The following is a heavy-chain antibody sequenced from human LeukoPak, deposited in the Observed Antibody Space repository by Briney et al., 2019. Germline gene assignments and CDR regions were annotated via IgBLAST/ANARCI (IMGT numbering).Heavy chain of an antibody. CDR2: IYYSGST. J-gene: IGHJ4*02. Sequence: SRTLSLTCTVSGGSISSGGYYWSWIRQHPGKGLEWIGYIYYSGSTYYNPSLKSRVTISVDTSKDQFSLKLSSVTAADTAVYYCARVPGRYSSSWLSVPATFDYWGQGTLVTVSS. CDR3: ARVPGRYSSSWLSVPATFDY. D-gene: IGHD6-13*01. V-gene: IGHV4-31*03. CDR1: GGSISSGGYY.